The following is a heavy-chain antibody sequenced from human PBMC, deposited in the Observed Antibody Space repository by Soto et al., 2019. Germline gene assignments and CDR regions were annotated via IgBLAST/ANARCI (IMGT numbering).Heavy chain of an antibody. CDR3: ARSVAVPGAHIDY. D-gene: IGHD6-19*01. J-gene: IGHJ4*02. Sequence: PETLSLTFSFSGGSISGSYWSWILQSPGKGLEWLGYVYYTGSTNYSPSLRSRVSISVDTSKNEFSLRLSSVTAADTAVYFCARSVAVPGAHIDYWGQGTQVTVSS. CDR1: GGSISGSY. CDR2: VYYTGST. V-gene: IGHV4-59*01.